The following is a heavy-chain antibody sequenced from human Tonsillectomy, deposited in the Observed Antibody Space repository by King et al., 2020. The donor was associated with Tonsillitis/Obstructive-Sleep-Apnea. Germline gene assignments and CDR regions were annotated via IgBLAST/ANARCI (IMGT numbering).Heavy chain of an antibody. CDR1: GFIFRSYV. Sequence: VQLVESGGGVVQPGGSLRLSCVASGFIFRSYVMHWVRQAPGKGLEWVAFISHDGSNKYSADSVKGRFTISRAKSKSTLYLQMNSLRAEDTAVYYCARDPFCDFWGQGTLVTVSS. V-gene: IGHV3-30*01. D-gene: IGHD3-3*01. CDR3: ARDPFCDF. CDR2: ISHDGSNK. J-gene: IGHJ4*02.